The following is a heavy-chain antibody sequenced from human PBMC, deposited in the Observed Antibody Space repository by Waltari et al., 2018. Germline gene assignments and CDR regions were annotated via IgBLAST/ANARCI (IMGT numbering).Heavy chain of an antibody. D-gene: IGHD3-22*01. Sequence: DVQLVETGGGLIQPGGSLKLSCAASGFTVSRTDMTCVRQPPGKGLEWVSVIYSSGSGGNTYYADSVKGRFTISRDNSKNTLYLQMSALRAEDTAMYYCATDYDGNAYVAFDIWGQGTMVTVSS. J-gene: IGHJ3*02. V-gene: IGHV3-53*02. CDR2: IYSSGSGGNT. CDR1: GFTVSRTD. CDR3: ATDYDGNAYVAFDI.